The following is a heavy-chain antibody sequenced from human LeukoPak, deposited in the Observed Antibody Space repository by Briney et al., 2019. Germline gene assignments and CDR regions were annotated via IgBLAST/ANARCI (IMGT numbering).Heavy chain of an antibody. J-gene: IGHJ3*02. V-gene: IGHV3-30*02. CDR3: AKDKWLGGTTLDAFDI. CDR2: IRYDGSNK. D-gene: IGHD1-7*01. CDR1: GFTFSSYG. Sequence: PGGSLRLSCAASGFTFSSYGMHWVRQAPGKGLEWVAFIRYDGSNKYYADSAKGRFTISRDNSKNTLYLQMNSLRAEDTAVYYCAKDKWLGGTTLDAFDIWGQGTMVTVSS.